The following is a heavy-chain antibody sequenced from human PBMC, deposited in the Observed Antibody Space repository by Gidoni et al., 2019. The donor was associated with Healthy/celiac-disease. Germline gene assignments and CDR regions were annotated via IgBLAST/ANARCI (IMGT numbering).Heavy chain of an antibody. CDR1: GGSISSSSYY. CDR3: ARDKVFGAFDI. J-gene: IGHJ3*02. V-gene: IGHV4-39*07. CDR2: IYYSGRT. Sequence: QLQLQESGPGLVKPSETLSLTCTVSGGSISSSSYYWGWIRQPPGKGLEWIGSIYYSGRTYYNPSLKSRVTISVDTSKNQFSLKLSSVTAADTAVYYCARDKVFGAFDIWGQGTMVTVSS. D-gene: IGHD3-10*02.